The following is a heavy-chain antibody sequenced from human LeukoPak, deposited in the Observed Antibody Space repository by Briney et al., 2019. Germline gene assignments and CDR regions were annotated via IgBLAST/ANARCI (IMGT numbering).Heavy chain of an antibody. J-gene: IGHJ6*03. D-gene: IGHD2-2*01. CDR1: GYTFTSYY. CDR3: ASRYCSSTSCYPHNYYYYYYMDV. Sequence: ASVKVSCKASGYTFTSYYMHWVRQAPEQGLEWMGIINPSGGSTSYAQKFQGRVTMTRDTSTRTVYMELSSLRSEDTAVYYCASRYCSSTSCYPHNYYYYYYMDVWGKGTTVTVSS. CDR2: INPSGGST. V-gene: IGHV1-46*01.